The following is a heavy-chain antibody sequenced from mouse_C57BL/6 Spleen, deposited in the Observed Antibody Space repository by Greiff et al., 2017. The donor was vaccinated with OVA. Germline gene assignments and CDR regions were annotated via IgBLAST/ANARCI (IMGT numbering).Heavy chain of an antibody. CDR1: GYTFTSYW. V-gene: IGHV1-50*01. CDR2: IDPSDSYT. D-gene: IGHD2-1*01. CDR3: ARDNGNGWFAY. Sequence: VQLQQPGAELVKPGASVKLSCKASGYTFTSYWMQWVKQRPGQGLEWIGEIDPSDSYTNYNQKFKGKATLTVDTSSSTAYMQLSSMTSEDSAVYYCARDNGNGWFAYWGQGTLVTVSA. J-gene: IGHJ3*01.